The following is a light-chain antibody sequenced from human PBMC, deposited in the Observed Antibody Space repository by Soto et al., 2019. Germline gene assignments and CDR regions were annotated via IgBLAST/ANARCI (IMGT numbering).Light chain of an antibody. V-gene: IGKV3-15*01. J-gene: IGKJ4*01. CDR3: QQYNKWPFT. CDR1: ESVSYN. CDR2: GAS. Sequence: IVLTQSPATLSVSQGERATLSCRASESVSYNLAWYQQKPGQAPRLLIFGASARATGIPARFSGSGSGTEFTLTISSLQSEDFAVYYCQQYNKWPFTFGGGTKVEIK.